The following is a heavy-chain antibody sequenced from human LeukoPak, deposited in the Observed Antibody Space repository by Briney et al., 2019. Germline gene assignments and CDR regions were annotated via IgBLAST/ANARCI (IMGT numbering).Heavy chain of an antibody. CDR1: GFTFSSYS. Sequence: PGGSLRLSCAASGFTFSSYSMNWVRQAPGKGLEWVSSISSSSSYIYYADSVKGRFTISRDNDKHSLYLQMNSLSAEDTAVYYCARVLRFLEWLPNWFDPWGQGTLVTVSS. J-gene: IGHJ5*02. CDR2: ISSSSSYI. V-gene: IGHV3-21*01. D-gene: IGHD3-3*01. CDR3: ARVLRFLEWLPNWFDP.